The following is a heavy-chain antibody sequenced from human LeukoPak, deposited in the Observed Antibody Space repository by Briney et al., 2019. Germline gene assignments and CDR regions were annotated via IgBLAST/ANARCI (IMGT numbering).Heavy chain of an antibody. CDR2: LRRKAYGGTA. CDR3: ISNTDCFYP. J-gene: IGHJ5*02. Sequence: PGRSLCLTCTASGFSFADYALSWVRQAPGKGLEWVGFLRRKAYGGTAEYAASVKCRFTISRDVSKSIAYLQMNSLKTEDTAEYYCISNTDCFYPWGQGTLVTVSS. D-gene: IGHD2-21*01. CDR1: GFSFADYA. V-gene: IGHV3-49*04.